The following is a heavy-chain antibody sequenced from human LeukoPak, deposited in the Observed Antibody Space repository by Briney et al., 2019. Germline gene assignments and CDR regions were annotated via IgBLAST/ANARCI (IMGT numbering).Heavy chain of an antibody. V-gene: IGHV3-23*01. CDR1: GFTFSEYS. J-gene: IGHJ5*02. CDR2: IRSNGRDT. Sequence: GGSLRLSCAASGFTFSEYSMSWVRQAPGKGLEWVSNIRSNGRDTYYTDSVKGRFTISRDNSKNTLYLEMNSLRAEDTAVYYCAKGGYTTCFDPWGEGTLVTVSS. D-gene: IGHD5-12*01. CDR3: AKGGYTTCFDP.